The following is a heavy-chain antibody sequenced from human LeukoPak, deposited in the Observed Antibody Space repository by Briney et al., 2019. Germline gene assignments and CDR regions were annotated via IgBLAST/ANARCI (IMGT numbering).Heavy chain of an antibody. J-gene: IGHJ6*02. CDR2: IYYSGST. V-gene: IGHV4-39*01. D-gene: IGHD3-10*01. Sequence: PSETLSLTCTVSGGSISSGSYYWGWIRQPPGKGLEWIGSIYYSGSTYYNPSLKSRVTISVDTSKNQFSLKLSSVTAADTAVYYCARPERRFGELIPGGWWNYYYYYGMDVWGQGTTVTVSS. CDR3: ARPERRFGELIPGGWWNYYYYYGMDV. CDR1: GGSISSGSYY.